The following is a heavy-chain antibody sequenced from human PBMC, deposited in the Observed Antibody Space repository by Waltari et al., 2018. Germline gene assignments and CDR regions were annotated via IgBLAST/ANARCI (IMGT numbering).Heavy chain of an antibody. V-gene: IGHV4-30-4*08. J-gene: IGHJ4*02. Sequence: QVQLQESGPGLVKPSQTLSLTCTVSGGSISSGDYYWSWIRQPPGKGLEWIGYIYYSGATYYNPSLKSRVTISVATSKNQFSLKLSSVTAADTAVYYCARDNYYDSSGYYGGNFDYWGQGTLVTVSS. D-gene: IGHD3-22*01. CDR1: GGSISSGDYY. CDR3: ARDNYYDSSGYYGGNFDY. CDR2: IYYSGAT.